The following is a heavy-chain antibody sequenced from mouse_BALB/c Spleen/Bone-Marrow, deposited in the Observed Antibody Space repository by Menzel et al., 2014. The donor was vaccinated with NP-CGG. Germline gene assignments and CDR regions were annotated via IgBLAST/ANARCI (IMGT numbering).Heavy chain of an antibody. CDR2: INPDSSTI. V-gene: IGHV4-1*02. J-gene: IGHJ2*01. D-gene: IGHD1-1*01. CDR3: ARLYCYGNFDY. Sequence: EVQLQESGGGLVQPGGSLKLSCAASGFDFSRYWMSWVRQAPGKGLEWIGEINPDSSTINYTPSLKDKFVISRDNAKNTLYLQMSRVRSEDTARYYCARLYCYGNFDYWGQGTTLTVSS. CDR1: GFDFSRYW.